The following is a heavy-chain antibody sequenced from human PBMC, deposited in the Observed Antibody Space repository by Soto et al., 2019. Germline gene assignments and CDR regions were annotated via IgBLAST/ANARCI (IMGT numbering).Heavy chain of an antibody. D-gene: IGHD6-6*01. Sequence: PSETLSLTCAVYGGSFSGYYWSWIRQPPGKGLEWIGEINHSGSTNYNPSLKSRVTISVDTSKNQFSLKLSSVTAADTAVYYCAREWGAEGYSSSPPSAEYFQHWGQGTLVTVSS. CDR2: INHSGST. CDR3: AREWGAEGYSSSPPSAEYFQH. CDR1: GGSFSGYY. J-gene: IGHJ1*01. V-gene: IGHV4-34*01.